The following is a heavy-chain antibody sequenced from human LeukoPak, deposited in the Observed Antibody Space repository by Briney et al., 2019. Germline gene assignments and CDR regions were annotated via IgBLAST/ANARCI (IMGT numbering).Heavy chain of an antibody. D-gene: IGHD6-6*01. Sequence: GGSLRLSCAASGFTFSDYYMSWIRQAPGKGLEWVSSITRSGSTIYYADSVKGRFTISRDNAKKSLYLQMNSLRAEDTAVYYCAKEGFSSSSYFDYWGQGTLVTVSS. V-gene: IGHV3-11*01. CDR3: AKEGFSSSSYFDY. J-gene: IGHJ4*02. CDR2: ITRSGSTI. CDR1: GFTFSDYY.